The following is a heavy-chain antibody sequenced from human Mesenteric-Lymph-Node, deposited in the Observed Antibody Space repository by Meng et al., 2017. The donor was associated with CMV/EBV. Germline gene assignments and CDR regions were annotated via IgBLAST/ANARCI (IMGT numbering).Heavy chain of an antibody. Sequence: GASLKISCAASGFTFSSYAMHWVRQAPGKGLGWAAVISYDGSTNYYADSVKGRFTISRDNSKNTLYLQRNSLTAEDTAVYYCAKDRCSGTSCYLDYWGQGMLVTVSS. CDR1: GFTFSSYA. D-gene: IGHD2-2*01. CDR2: ISYDGSTN. J-gene: IGHJ4*02. V-gene: IGHV3-30-3*01. CDR3: AKDRCSGTSCYLDY.